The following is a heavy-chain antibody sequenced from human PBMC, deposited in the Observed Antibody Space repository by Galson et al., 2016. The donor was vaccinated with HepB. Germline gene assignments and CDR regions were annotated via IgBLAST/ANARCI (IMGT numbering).Heavy chain of an antibody. J-gene: IGHJ4*02. D-gene: IGHD2-21*02. CDR1: GYSFTRYA. CDR3: ARDWAPYCGGDCYFSY. CDR2: INVGNGDT. Sequence: SVKVSCKASGYSFTRYAIHWVRQAPGQRLEWMGWINVGNGDTKYSQKFQGGVTFIRDTSATTAYMEMGSLRSGDTAVYFCARDWAPYCGGDCYFSYWGQGTLVTVSS. V-gene: IGHV1-3*01.